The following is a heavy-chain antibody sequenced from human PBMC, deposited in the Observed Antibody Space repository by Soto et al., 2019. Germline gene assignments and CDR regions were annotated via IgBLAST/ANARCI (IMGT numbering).Heavy chain of an antibody. CDR1: GFSITNTW. V-gene: IGHV3-15*07. J-gene: IGHJ4*02. Sequence: EVQLVESGGGLVQPGGSLRLSCAASGFSITNTWMHWVRQAPGKGLEWVGRVKSKADGGTADYAAHVKGRFTFSRDDSEIRKYLQMTSLKMEHTDGYSWYSYPDIWGGNTPLWAQVTLVTVSS. CDR2: VKSKADGGTA. CDR3: YSYPDIWGGNTPL. D-gene: IGHD3-3*01.